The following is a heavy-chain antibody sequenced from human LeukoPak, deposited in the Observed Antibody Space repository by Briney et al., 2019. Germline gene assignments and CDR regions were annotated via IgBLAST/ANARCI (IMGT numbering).Heavy chain of an antibody. CDR3: ASQPAAADVDY. CDR1: GFTFSSYW. Sequence: GGSLRLSCAASGFTFSSYWMTWVRQAPGKGLEWVANIKQDGSKKSYVDSVKGRFTTSRDNAKNSLYLQMNSLRADDTGVYYCASQPAAADVDYWGQGTLVTVSS. V-gene: IGHV3-7*03. CDR2: IKQDGSKK. D-gene: IGHD2-2*01. J-gene: IGHJ4*02.